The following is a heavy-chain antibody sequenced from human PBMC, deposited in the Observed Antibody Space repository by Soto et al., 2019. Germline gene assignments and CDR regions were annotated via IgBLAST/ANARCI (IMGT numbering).Heavy chain of an antibody. D-gene: IGHD6-6*01. CDR1: GGSFSGYY. Sequence: SLTCAVYGGSFSGYYWSWIRQPPGKGLEWIGEINHSGSTNYNPSLKSRVTISVDTSKNQFSLKLSSVTAADTAVYYCARIAARSGYGMDVWGQGTTVTVSS. CDR3: ARIAARSGYGMDV. J-gene: IGHJ6*02. V-gene: IGHV4-34*01. CDR2: INHSGST.